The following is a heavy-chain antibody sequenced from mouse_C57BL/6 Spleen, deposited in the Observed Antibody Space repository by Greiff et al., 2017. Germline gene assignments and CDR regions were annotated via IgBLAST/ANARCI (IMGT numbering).Heavy chain of an antibody. CDR1: GYTFTSYW. Sequence: VQLQQPGTELVKPGASVKLSCKASGYTFTSYWMHWVKQRPGQGLEWIGNINPSNGGTNYNEKFKSKATLTVDKSSSTAYMQLSSLTSEDSAVYYCARSEGQLRLRAWFAYWGQGTLVTVSA. CDR3: ARSEGQLRLRAWFAY. J-gene: IGHJ3*01. V-gene: IGHV1-53*01. CDR2: INPSNGGT. D-gene: IGHD3-2*02.